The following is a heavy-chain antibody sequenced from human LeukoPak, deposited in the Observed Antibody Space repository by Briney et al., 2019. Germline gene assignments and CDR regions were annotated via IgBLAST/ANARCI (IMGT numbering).Heavy chain of an antibody. D-gene: IGHD1-1*01. V-gene: IGHV3-53*01. CDR1: GFTVSSNC. Sequence: GGSLRLSCVASGFTVSSNCMSWVRQAPGKGLEWVSIIYNDGSTFYADSVKGRFTISRDNSKNTLYLQMDSLSAEDTAVYYCARDYWNGAIDYWGQGTLVTVSS. CDR2: IYNDGST. CDR3: ARDYWNGAIDY. J-gene: IGHJ4*02.